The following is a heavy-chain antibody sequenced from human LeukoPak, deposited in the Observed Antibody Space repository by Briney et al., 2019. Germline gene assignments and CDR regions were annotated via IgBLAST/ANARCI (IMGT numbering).Heavy chain of an antibody. CDR3: ARDTGGEELERRIGFDY. V-gene: IGHV4-59*01. Sequence: SETLSLTCTVSGGSISSYYWSWIRQPPGKGLEWIGYIYYSGSTNYNPSLKSRVTISVDTSKNQFTLKLSSVTAADTAVYYCARDTGGEELERRIGFDYWGQGTLVTVSS. CDR1: GGSISSYY. D-gene: IGHD1-1*01. CDR2: IYYSGST. J-gene: IGHJ4*02.